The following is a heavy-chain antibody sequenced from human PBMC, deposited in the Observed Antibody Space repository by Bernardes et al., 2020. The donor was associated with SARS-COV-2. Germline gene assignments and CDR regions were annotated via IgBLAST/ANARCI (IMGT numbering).Heavy chain of an antibody. D-gene: IGHD3-9*01. Sequence: ALRLFCAASGFTFSSYAMHWVRQAPGKGLEWVAVISYDGSNKYYADSVKGRFTISRDNSKNTLYLQMNSLRVEDTAVYYCARVGYDILTGYPYYYYYGMDVWGQGTTVTVSS. CDR2: ISYDGSNK. CDR3: ARVGYDILTGYPYYYYYGMDV. J-gene: IGHJ6*02. CDR1: GFTFSSYA. V-gene: IGHV3-30-3*01.